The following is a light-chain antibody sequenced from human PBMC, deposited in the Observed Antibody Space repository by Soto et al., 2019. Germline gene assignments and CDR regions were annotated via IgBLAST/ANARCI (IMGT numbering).Light chain of an antibody. Sequence: QSVLTQPASVSGSPGQSITISCTGSNSDVGAFNLVSWYQQHPGKAPKLIIFEVTERPSGISNRFSGSKSGNTASLTMSGLQAEDEGDYYCCSYAGSANYWVFGGGTKVTVL. J-gene: IGLJ3*02. CDR2: EVT. CDR1: NSDVGAFNL. CDR3: CSYAGSANYWV. V-gene: IGLV2-23*02.